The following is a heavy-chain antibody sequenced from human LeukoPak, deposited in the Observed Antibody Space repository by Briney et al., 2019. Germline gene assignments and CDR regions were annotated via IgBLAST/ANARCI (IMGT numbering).Heavy chain of an antibody. CDR2: ISWNSGDI. D-gene: IGHD1-26*01. CDR3: AKAYSGRYYGHFDY. CDR1: GFTFIDYA. Sequence: PGGSLRLSCAASGFTFIDYAMHWVRQAPGKGLEWVSGISWNSGDIGYADSVKGRFFISRDNAKTSLYLQMDSLRPEDTALYYCAKAYSGRYYGHFDYWGQGTLVIVSS. J-gene: IGHJ4*02. V-gene: IGHV3-9*01.